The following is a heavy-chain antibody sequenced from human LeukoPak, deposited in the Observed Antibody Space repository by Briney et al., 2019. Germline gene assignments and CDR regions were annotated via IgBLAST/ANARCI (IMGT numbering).Heavy chain of an antibody. CDR1: GFTFSSYS. CDR3: ARQRGDILTGYYMPRGFDY. CDR2: ISSSSSYI. Sequence: GGSLRLSCAASGFTFSSYSMNWVRQAPGKGLEWVSSISSSSSYIYYADSVKGRFTISRDNAKNSLYLQMNSLRAEDTAVYYCARQRGDILTGYYMPRGFDYWGQGTLVTVSS. J-gene: IGHJ4*02. V-gene: IGHV3-21*01. D-gene: IGHD3-9*01.